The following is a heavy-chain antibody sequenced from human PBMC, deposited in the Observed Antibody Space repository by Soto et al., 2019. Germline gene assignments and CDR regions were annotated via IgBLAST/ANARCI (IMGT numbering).Heavy chain of an antibody. CDR3: ARDPYGGKSYLDH. D-gene: IGHD4-17*01. V-gene: IGHV3-48*01. Sequence: GSLRLSCAASGFTFSGYSMNWVRQAPGKGLEWVSYISSSSSAIYYADSVKGRFTISRDNAKNSLYLQMNSLRVEDTAIYYCARDPYGGKSYLDHWGQGTLVTVSS. J-gene: IGHJ4*02. CDR2: ISSSSSAI. CDR1: GFTFSGYS.